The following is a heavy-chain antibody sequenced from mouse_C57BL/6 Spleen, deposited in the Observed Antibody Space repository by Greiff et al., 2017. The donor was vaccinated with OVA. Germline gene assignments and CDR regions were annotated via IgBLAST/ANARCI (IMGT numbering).Heavy chain of an antibody. CDR2: IDPSDSET. Sequence: QVQLQQPGAELVRPGSSVKLSCKASGYTFTSYWMHWVKQRPIQGLEWIGNIDPSDSETHYNQKFKDKATLTVDKSSSTAYMQLSSLTSEDSAVYYCARADYYGSSFYFDYWGQSTTLTVSS. D-gene: IGHD1-1*01. V-gene: IGHV1-52*01. J-gene: IGHJ2*01. CDR1: GYTFTSYW. CDR3: ARADYYGSSFYFDY.